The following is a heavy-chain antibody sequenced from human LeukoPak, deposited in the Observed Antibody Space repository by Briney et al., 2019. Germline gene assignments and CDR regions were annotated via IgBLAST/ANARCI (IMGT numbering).Heavy chain of an antibody. J-gene: IGHJ4*02. D-gene: IGHD1-26*01. Sequence: PGRSLRLSCAASGFTFSSYGMHWVRQAPGKGLEWVAVIWYDGSNKYYADSVKGRFTISRDNSKNTPYLQMNSLRAEDTAVYYCAKVFSGSCYDYWGQGTLVTVSS. V-gene: IGHV3-33*06. CDR3: AKVFSGSCYDY. CDR2: IWYDGSNK. CDR1: GFTFSSYG.